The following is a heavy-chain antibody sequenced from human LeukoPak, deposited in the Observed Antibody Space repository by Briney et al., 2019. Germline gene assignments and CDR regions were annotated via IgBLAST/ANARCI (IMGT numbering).Heavy chain of an antibody. D-gene: IGHD6-19*01. J-gene: IGHJ6*02. CDR2: ISDDGTRK. CDR1: GFTFSSYG. CDR3: ARGGIAVATSRPYYYYGMDV. Sequence: GGSLRLSCAASGFTFSSYGIHWVRLAPGKGLEWVAVISDDGTRKYYADSVQGRFTISRDNSRNTLYLQMNSLRAEDTAVYYCARGGIAVATSRPYYYYGMDVWGQGTTVTVSS. V-gene: IGHV3-30*03.